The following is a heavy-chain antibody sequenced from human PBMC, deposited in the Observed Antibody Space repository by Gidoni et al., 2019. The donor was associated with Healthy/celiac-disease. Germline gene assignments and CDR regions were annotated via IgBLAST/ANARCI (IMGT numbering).Heavy chain of an antibody. CDR2: INHSGST. J-gene: IGHJ5*02. D-gene: IGHD3-10*01. V-gene: IGHV4-34*01. CDR3: ARGLNYYGSGSYYNYRKIIGPSWFDP. Sequence: QVQLQQWGAGLLKPSETLSLTCAVYGGSFSGYYWSWIRQPPGKGLELIGEINHSGSTNYNPSLKSRVTISVDTSKNQFSLKLSSVTAADTAVYYCARGLNYYGSGSYYNYRKIIGPSWFDPWGQGTLVTVSS. CDR1: GGSFSGYY.